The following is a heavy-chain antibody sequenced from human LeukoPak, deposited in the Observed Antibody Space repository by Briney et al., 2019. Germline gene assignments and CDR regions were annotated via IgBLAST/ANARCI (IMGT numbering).Heavy chain of an antibody. CDR3: ARETYGSGRRWFDP. V-gene: IGHV3-21*01. J-gene: IGHJ5*02. D-gene: IGHD3-10*01. CDR2: ISSSSSYI. Sequence: PGGSLRLSCAASGFTFSSYSMNWVRQAPGKGLEWVPSISSSSSYIYYADSVKGRFTISRDNAKNSLYLQMNSLRAEDTAVYYCARETYGSGRRWFDPWGQGTLVTVSS. CDR1: GFTFSSYS.